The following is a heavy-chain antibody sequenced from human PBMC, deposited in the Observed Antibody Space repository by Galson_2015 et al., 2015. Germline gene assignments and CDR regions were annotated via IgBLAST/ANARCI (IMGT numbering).Heavy chain of an antibody. CDR1: GGSFSNYY. Sequence: ETLSLTCSVSGGSFSNYYWSWIRQPPGKGLEWLGHISNSGTSNYNPSLKSRATISLGKPKNQFSLKLSSVPAADTAVYFCAGFYGSGSHTWFDPWGQGTLVTVPP. CDR3: AGFYGSGSHTWFDP. D-gene: IGHD3-10*01. J-gene: IGHJ5*02. V-gene: IGHV4-4*08. CDR2: ISNSGTS.